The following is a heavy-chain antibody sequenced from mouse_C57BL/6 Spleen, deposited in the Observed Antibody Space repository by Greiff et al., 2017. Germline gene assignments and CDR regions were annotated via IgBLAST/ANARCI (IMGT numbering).Heavy chain of an antibody. J-gene: IGHJ2*01. CDR1: GYAFSSSW. CDR3: ARAGTDPYFDD. Sequence: QVQLQQSGPELVKPGASVKISCKASGYAFSSSWMNWVKQRPGKGLEWIGRIYPGDGDTNYNGKFKGKATLTADKSSSTAYMQLSSLTSEDSAVYFCARAGTDPYFDDWGQGTTLTVSS. CDR2: IYPGDGDT. D-gene: IGHD4-1*01. V-gene: IGHV1-82*01.